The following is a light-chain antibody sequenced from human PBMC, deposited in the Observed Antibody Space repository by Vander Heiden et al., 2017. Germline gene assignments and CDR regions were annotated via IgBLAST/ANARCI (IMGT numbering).Light chain of an antibody. J-gene: IGKJ1*01. Sequence: EIVLTQSPGTLSLSPGERATLSCRSSQSVSNTYFAWYQQKPGQAPRRLIDGISSRATGIPERFSGSGSGRDFALTISRRGPEDFAVYYCRQYDNSPGTFGQGTKVEIK. V-gene: IGKV3-20*01. CDR1: QSVSNTY. CDR2: GIS. CDR3: RQYDNSPGT.